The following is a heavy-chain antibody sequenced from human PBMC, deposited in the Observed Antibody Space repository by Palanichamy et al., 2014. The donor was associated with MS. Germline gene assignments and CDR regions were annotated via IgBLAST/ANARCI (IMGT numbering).Heavy chain of an antibody. CDR3: ARGGQFWAY. J-gene: IGHJ4*02. CDR1: GESFSGYY. D-gene: IGHD4-11*01. CDR2: INHSGST. V-gene: IGHV4-34*01. Sequence: QLQQWGAGLLKPSETLSLTCAVFGESFSGYYWSWIRQSSGKGLEWIGEINHSGSTNYNPSLKSRVTMSADTSKNQFSLKLRSMTAADTAVYFCARGGQFWAYWGQGTLVTVSS.